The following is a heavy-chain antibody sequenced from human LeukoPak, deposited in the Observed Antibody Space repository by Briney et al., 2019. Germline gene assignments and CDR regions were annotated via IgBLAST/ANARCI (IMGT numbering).Heavy chain of an antibody. V-gene: IGHV3-23*01. CDR1: GFTFSSYA. J-gene: IGHJ4*02. CDR2: ISGSGGST. CDR3: AKDQRMTTVVTPDY. D-gene: IGHD4-4*01. Sequence: GGSLRLSCAASGFTFSSYAMSWVRQAPGKGLEWVSAISGSGGSTYYADSVKGRFTISRDNSKNTLYLQMNSPRAEDTAVYYCAKDQRMTTVVTPDYWGQGTLVTVSS.